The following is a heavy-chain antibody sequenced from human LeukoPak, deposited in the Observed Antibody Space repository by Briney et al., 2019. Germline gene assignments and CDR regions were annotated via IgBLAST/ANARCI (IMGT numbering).Heavy chain of an antibody. D-gene: IGHD3-10*01. J-gene: IGHJ6*03. V-gene: IGHV4-61*02. Sequence: SETLSLTCTVSGGSISSGSYYWSWIRQPAGKGLEWIGRIYTSGSTNYNPSLKSRVTISIDTSKNQFSLKLSSVTAADTAVYYCARDRSHMVRGVIRHYYYYYMDVWGKGTTVTISS. CDR3: ARDRSHMVRGVIRHYYYYYMDV. CDR2: IYTSGST. CDR1: GGSISSGSYY.